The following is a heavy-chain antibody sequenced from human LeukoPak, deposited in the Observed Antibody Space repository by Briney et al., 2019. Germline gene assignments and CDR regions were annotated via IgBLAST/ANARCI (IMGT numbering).Heavy chain of an antibody. J-gene: IGHJ6*03. Sequence: SETLSLTCTVSGGSISSSSYYWGWIRQPPGKGLEWIGSIYYSGSTYYNPSLKSRVTISVDTSKNQFSLKLSSVTAADTAVYYCAREGPELLWFGEGSKTGYYYYYYMDVWGKGTTVTVSS. CDR3: AREGPELLWFGEGSKTGYYYYYYMDV. CDR1: GGSISSSSYY. V-gene: IGHV4-39*02. CDR2: IYYSGST. D-gene: IGHD3-10*01.